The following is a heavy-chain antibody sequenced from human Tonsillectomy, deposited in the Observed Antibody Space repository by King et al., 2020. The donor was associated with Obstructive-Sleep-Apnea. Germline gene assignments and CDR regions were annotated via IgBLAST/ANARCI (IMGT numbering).Heavy chain of an antibody. CDR2: IYYSGST. Sequence: VQLQESGPGLVKPSETLSLTCTVSGGSISSYYWSWIRQPPGKGLEWIGYIYYSGSTNYKPSLKSRVTISVDTSKNQFSLKLNSVTAADTAVYYCATTSSSWVGEYFQHWGQGTLVTVSS. CDR1: GGSISSYY. J-gene: IGHJ1*01. CDR3: ATTSSSWVGEYFQH. V-gene: IGHV4-59*08. D-gene: IGHD6-13*01.